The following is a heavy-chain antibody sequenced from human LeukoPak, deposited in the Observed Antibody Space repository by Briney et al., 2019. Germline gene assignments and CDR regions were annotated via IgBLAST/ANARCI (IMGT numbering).Heavy chain of an antibody. CDR2: ISSSSSYI. J-gene: IGHJ6*02. CDR3: ARGYTDLGGDYAMDV. V-gene: IGHV3-21*04. Sequence: GGSLRLSCAASGFTFSSYSMNWVRQAPGKGLEWVSSISSSSSYIYYADSVKGRFTISRDNAKNSLYLQMNSLRADDTAVYYCARGYTDLGGDYAMDVWGQGTTVTVSS. CDR1: GFTFSSYS. D-gene: IGHD5-18*01.